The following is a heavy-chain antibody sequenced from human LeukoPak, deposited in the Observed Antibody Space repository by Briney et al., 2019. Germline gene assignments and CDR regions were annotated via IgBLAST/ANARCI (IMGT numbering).Heavy chain of an antibody. Sequence: SETLSLTRTVSGGSISSGGYYWSWIRQHPGKGLEWIGYIYYSGSTYYNPSLKSRVTISVDTSKNQFSLKLSSVTAADTAVYYCASTNDFGDYVGAWGQGTLVTVSS. D-gene: IGHD4-17*01. CDR2: IYYSGST. J-gene: IGHJ5*02. CDR3: ASTNDFGDYVGA. V-gene: IGHV4-31*03. CDR1: GGSISSGGYY.